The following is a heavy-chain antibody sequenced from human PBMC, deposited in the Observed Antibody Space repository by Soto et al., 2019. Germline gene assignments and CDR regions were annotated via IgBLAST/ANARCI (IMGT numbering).Heavy chain of an antibody. CDR1: GGSISSGGYY. CDR3: ARVCNWFGELWHFDY. D-gene: IGHD3-10*01. J-gene: IGHJ4*02. V-gene: IGHV4-31*03. CDR2: IYYSGST. Sequence: QVQLQESGPGLVKPSQTLSLTCTVSGGSISSGGYYWSWIRQHPGKGLEWIGYIYYSGSTYYNPSLKSRVTISVDTSKNQFSLKLSSVTAADTAVYYCARVCNWFGELWHFDYWGQGTLVTVSS.